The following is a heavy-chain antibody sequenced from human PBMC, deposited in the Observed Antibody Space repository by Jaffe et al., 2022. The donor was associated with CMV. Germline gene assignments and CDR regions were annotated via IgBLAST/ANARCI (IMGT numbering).Heavy chain of an antibody. CDR1: GFTFSSYW. V-gene: IGHV3-7*01. CDR3: AREVARWELPRLFDY. D-gene: IGHD1-26*01. Sequence: EVQLVESGGGLVQPGGSLRLSCAASGFTFSSYWMSWVRQAPGKGLEWVANIKQDGSEKYYVDSVKGRFTISRDNAKNSLYLQMNSLRAEDTAVYYCAREVARWELPRLFDYWGQGTLVTVSS. CDR2: IKQDGSEK. J-gene: IGHJ4*02.